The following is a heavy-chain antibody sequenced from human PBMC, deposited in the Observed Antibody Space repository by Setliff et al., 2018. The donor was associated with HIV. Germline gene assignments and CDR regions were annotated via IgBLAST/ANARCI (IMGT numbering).Heavy chain of an antibody. V-gene: IGHV1-2*02. CDR3: ARDQGYYDSSGYYYVGDAFDI. CDR2: INPNSGGT. Sequence: ASVKVSCKASGYTFTGYYMHWVRQAPGQGLEWMGWINPNSGGTNYAQKFQGRVTMTRDTSISTAYMELSRLRSDDTVVYYCARDQGYYDSSGYYYVGDAFDIWGQGTMVTVSS. CDR1: GYTFTGYY. D-gene: IGHD3-22*01. J-gene: IGHJ3*02.